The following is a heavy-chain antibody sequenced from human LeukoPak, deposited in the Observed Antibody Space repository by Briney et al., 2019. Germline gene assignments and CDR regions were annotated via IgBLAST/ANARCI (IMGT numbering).Heavy chain of an antibody. CDR3: ARVVVPAAIQDYYYYGMDV. CDR1: GFTFGSYS. V-gene: IGHV3-48*02. CDR2: ISSSSSTI. D-gene: IGHD2-2*02. J-gene: IGHJ6*02. Sequence: GGSLRLSCAASGFTFGSYSMNWLRQAPGKGLEWVSYISSSSSTIYYADSVKGRFTISRDNAKNSLYLQMNSLRDEDTAVYYCARVVVPAAIQDYYYYGMDVWGQGTTVTVSS.